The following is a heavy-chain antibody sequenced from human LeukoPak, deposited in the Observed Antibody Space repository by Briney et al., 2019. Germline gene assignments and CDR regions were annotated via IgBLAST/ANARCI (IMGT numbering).Heavy chain of an antibody. D-gene: IGHD4-23*01. J-gene: IGHJ6*02. CDR2: ISWNGAIM. V-gene: IGHV3-9*01. Sequence: ETEGSLRLSCATSGFKFDDYGMHWVRQAPRKGLEWVSGISWNGAIMVYADSVKGRFTISRDNAKSSLYLQMNSLRAEDTALYYCAKDISIGGFADGYFYGMDAWGQGTTVTVSS. CDR1: GFKFDDYG. CDR3: AKDISIGGFADGYFYGMDA.